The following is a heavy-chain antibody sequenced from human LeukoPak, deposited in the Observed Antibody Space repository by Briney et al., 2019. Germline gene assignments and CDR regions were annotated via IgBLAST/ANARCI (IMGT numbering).Heavy chain of an antibody. V-gene: IGHV3-48*03. CDR3: ARDSHKFDSSGYYPDAFDI. D-gene: IGHD3-22*01. CDR2: ISSSGSSI. Sequence: GGSLRLSCAASGFTFSSYEMNRVRQAPGKGLEWISYISSSGSSIYYADSVKGRFTISRDNAKKSLYLQMHSLRAEDTAVYYCARDSHKFDSSGYYPDAFDIWGQGTMVTVSS. J-gene: IGHJ3*02. CDR1: GFTFSSYE.